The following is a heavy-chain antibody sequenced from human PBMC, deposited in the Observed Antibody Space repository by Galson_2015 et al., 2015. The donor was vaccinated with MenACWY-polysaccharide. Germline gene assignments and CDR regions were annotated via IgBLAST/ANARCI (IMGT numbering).Heavy chain of an antibody. CDR1: GVTFCSYG. D-gene: IGHD3-10*01. Sequence: PRLSCSGSGVTFCSYGLGWVRPAPGKGLAWVSGLSPTTGNTYYADSVRGRFTISRDNSKNTLYLQMNSLRAEDTAVYYCAKGAAHYGSGNYYDYWGQGTQVTVSS. V-gene: IGHV3-23*01. CDR3: AKGAAHYGSGNYYDY. J-gene: IGHJ4*02. CDR2: LSPTTGNT.